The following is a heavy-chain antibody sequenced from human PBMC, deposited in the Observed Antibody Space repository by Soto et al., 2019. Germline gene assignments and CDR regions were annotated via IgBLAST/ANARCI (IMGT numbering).Heavy chain of an antibody. V-gene: IGHV1-2*02. Sequence: RASVKVSFKASGYTFTDYFIHWLRRAPGQGFEWMGWINPNSRGTNYAQKFQGRVTMTRDTSNSTAYMELRGLRSDDTAVYYCARVTLKAGNWFDPWGQGTLVTVSS. CDR1: GYTFTDYF. J-gene: IGHJ5*02. CDR3: ARVTLKAGNWFDP. CDR2: INPNSRGT.